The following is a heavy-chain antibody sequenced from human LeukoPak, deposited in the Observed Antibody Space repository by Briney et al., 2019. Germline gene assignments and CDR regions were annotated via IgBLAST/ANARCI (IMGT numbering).Heavy chain of an antibody. Sequence: ASVKVSCKASGYTFTGYYMHWVRQAPGQGLEWMGWINPNSGGTNYAQKFQGRVTMTRDTSISTAYMELSRLRSDDTAVYYCAREWVGVQLVPGPFDYWGQGTLVTVSS. CDR2: INPNSGGT. J-gene: IGHJ4*02. V-gene: IGHV1-2*02. D-gene: IGHD6-6*01. CDR3: AREWVGVQLVPGPFDY. CDR1: GYTFTGYY.